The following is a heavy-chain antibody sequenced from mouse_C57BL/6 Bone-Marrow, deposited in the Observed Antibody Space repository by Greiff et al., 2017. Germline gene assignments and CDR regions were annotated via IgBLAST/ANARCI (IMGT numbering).Heavy chain of an antibody. J-gene: IGHJ4*01. CDR1: GYTFTSYW. CDR2: IDPSDSYT. Sequence: QVQLQQPGAELVRPGTSVKLSCKASGYTFTSYWMHWVKQRPGQGLEWIGVIDPSDSYTNYNQKFKSKATLTVDTSSSTAYMQLSSLTSEYSAVYYCSHRPGAMDYWGQGTSVTVSS. V-gene: IGHV1-59*01. CDR3: SHRPGAMDY.